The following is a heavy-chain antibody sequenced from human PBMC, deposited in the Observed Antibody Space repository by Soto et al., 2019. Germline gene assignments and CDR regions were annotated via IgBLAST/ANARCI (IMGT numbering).Heavy chain of an antibody. V-gene: IGHV5-51*01. Sequence: PGEALKISCKGSGYSFTSYWIGWVRQMPGKGLECMGIIYPGDSDTRYSPSFQGQVTISADKSISTAYLQWSSLKASDTAMYYCARQAGYDSSGYYDPYYYYGMDVWGQGTTVTVSS. J-gene: IGHJ6*02. CDR1: GYSFTSYW. D-gene: IGHD3-22*01. CDR3: ARQAGYDSSGYYDPYYYYGMDV. CDR2: IYPGDSDT.